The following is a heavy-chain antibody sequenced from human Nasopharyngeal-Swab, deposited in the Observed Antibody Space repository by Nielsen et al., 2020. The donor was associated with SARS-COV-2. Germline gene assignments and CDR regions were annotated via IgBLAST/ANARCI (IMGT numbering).Heavy chain of an antibody. Sequence: SETLSLTCAVSGGSISSSNWWSWVRQPPGKGLEWIGEIYHSGRTNYNPSLKSRVTISVDESKNQFSLKLSSVTAADTAVYFCARDVVGATTTEAFDIWGQGTMVTVSS. CDR1: GGSISSSNW. CDR2: IYHSGRT. D-gene: IGHD1-26*01. CDR3: ARDVVGATTTEAFDI. V-gene: IGHV4-4*02. J-gene: IGHJ3*02.